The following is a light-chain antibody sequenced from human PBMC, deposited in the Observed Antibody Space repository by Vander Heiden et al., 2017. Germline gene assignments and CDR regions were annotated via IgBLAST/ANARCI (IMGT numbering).Light chain of an antibody. CDR2: DAS. V-gene: IGKV1-33*01. J-gene: IGKJ4*01. CDR3: QQYDNLPLG. Sequence: DIQLTQPPSSLSASVGDRVTITCQASQGISNYLDWYQQKPGKAPKLLIYDASNLETGVPSRFSGSGSGTDFTFTISSLQPEDIATYYCQQYDNLPLGFGGGTKVEIK. CDR1: QGISNY.